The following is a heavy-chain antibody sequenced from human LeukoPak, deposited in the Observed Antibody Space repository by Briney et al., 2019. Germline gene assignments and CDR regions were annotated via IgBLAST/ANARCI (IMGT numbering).Heavy chain of an antibody. CDR2: IYYSGST. CDR1: SFSSYG. D-gene: IGHD3-22*01. V-gene: IGHV4-39*01. CDR3: ARQDYYDSSGYENNWFDP. J-gene: IGHJ5*02. Sequence: SFSSYGMHWIRQPPGKGLEWIGSIYYSGSTYYNPSLKSRVTISVDTSKNQFSLKLSSVTAADTAVYYCARQDYYDSSGYENNWFDPWGQGTLVTVSS.